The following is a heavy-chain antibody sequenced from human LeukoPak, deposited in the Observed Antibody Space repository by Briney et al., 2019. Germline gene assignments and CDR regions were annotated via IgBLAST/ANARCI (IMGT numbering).Heavy chain of an antibody. CDR1: GGSFSGYY. D-gene: IGHD6-6*01. V-gene: IGHV4-34*01. CDR3: ATAPTSGRAARPWY. J-gene: IGHJ4*02. CDR2: IYHSGST. Sequence: MPSETLSLTCAVYGGSFSGYYWSWVRQPPGKGLEWIGEIYHSGSTNYNPSLKSRVTISVDKSKNQFSLKLSSVTAADTAVYYCATAPTSGRAARPWYWGQGTLVTVSS.